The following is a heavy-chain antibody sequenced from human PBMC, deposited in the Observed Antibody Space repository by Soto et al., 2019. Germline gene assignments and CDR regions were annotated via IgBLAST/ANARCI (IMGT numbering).Heavy chain of an antibody. CDR1: GCSFISFW. CDR3: ARAAAANYYCHGMDV. J-gene: IGHJ6*02. D-gene: IGHD6-13*01. V-gene: IGHV5-51*01. Sequence: PGLSLRIPCTVSGCSFISFWCRWVRQMPGKGLEWMGIFYPGDSDTRYSPSFQGQVTISADKSISTAYLQWSSLKASDTAMYYFARAAAANYYCHGMDVWGQGTSDTVSS. CDR2: FYPGDSDT.